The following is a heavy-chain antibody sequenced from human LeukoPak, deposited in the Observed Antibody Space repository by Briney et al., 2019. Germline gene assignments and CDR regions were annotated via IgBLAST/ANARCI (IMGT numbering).Heavy chain of an antibody. CDR3: ARVVPAAIRGPYYYYYYMDV. Sequence: PSQTLSLTCTVSGGSISSGSYYWSWIRQPAGKGLEWIGRIYTSGSTNYNPSLKSRVTISGDTSKNQFSLKLSSVTAADTAVYYCARVVPAAIRGPYYYYYYMDVWGKGTTVSVSS. J-gene: IGHJ6*03. D-gene: IGHD2-2*02. V-gene: IGHV4-61*02. CDR1: GGSISSGSYY. CDR2: IYTSGST.